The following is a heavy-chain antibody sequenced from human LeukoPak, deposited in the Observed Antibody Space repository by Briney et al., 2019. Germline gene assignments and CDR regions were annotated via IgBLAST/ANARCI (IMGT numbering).Heavy chain of an antibody. V-gene: IGHV4-39*01. Sequence: SETLSLTCTVSGGSISSSSYYWGWIRQPPGKGLEWIGSIYYSGSTYYNPSLKSRVTISVDTSKNQFSLKLKSVTAADTAVYYCARHRGMMSFDPWGQGTLVTVSS. CDR2: IYYSGST. D-gene: IGHD3-16*01. CDR1: GGSISSSSYY. CDR3: ARHRGMMSFDP. J-gene: IGHJ5*02.